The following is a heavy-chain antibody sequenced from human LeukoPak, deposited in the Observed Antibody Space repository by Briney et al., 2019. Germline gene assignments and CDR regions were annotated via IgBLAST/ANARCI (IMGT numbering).Heavy chain of an antibody. J-gene: IGHJ4*02. V-gene: IGHV4-38-2*01. CDR3: ARHPRYSTGWAIDY. D-gene: IGHD6-19*01. Sequence: PSETLSLTCAVSGYSISSGYYWGWIRQPPGKGLEWIGSIYHSGSTYYNPSLKSRVTISVDTSKNQFSLKLSSVTAVDTAVYYCARHPRYSTGWAIDYWGQGTLVTVSS. CDR2: IYHSGST. CDR1: GYSISSGYY.